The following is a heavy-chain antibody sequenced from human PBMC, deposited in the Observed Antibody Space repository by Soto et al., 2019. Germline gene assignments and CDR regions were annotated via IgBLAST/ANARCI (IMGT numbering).Heavy chain of an antibody. CDR3: ARSRYSGIYCDY. CDR1: GFTFRGYW. Sequence: EVQLVESGGGLIQPGGSLRLSCAASGFTFRGYWMHWVRQVPGKGLEWVLRINGDGSVTQCADSVKGRFTISRDNVNNTVHLQMDSLRAEDTAVYYCARSRYSGIYCDYWGQGVLVTVPS. J-gene: IGHJ4*02. D-gene: IGHD6-13*01. CDR2: INGDGSVT. V-gene: IGHV3-74*03.